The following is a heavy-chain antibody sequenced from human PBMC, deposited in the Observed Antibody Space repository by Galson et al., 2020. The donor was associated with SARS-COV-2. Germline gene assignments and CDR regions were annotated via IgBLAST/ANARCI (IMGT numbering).Heavy chain of an antibody. CDR3: ARDIGFGELLNWFDP. J-gene: IGHJ5*02. Sequence: ASVKVSCKASGYTFTGYYMHWVRQAPGQGLEWMGRINPNSGGTNYAQNFQGRVTMTRDTSISTAYMELSRLRSDDTAVYYCARDIGFGELLNWFDPWGQGTLVTVSS. CDR2: INPNSGGT. D-gene: IGHD3-10*01. V-gene: IGHV1-2*06. CDR1: GYTFTGYY.